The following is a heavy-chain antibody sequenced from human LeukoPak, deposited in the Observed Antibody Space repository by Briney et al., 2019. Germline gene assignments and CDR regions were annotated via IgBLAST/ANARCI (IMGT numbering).Heavy chain of an antibody. V-gene: IGHV3-30*03. CDR1: GFTLDSHG. J-gene: IGHJ4*02. CDR3: ARDYDIFTGYSNGYYFDY. Sequence: PGRSLRLSCAASGFTLDSHGMHWVRQAPGKGLEWVAVISYDGSNKYYADSVKGRFTISRDNSKNTLYLQMDSLRAEETAVYYCARDYDIFTGYSNGYYFDYWGQGTLVLVSS. D-gene: IGHD3-9*01. CDR2: ISYDGSNK.